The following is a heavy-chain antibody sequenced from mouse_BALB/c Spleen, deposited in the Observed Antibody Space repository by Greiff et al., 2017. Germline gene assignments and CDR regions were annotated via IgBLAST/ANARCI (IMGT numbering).Heavy chain of an antibody. Sequence: EVKLVESGGDLVKPGGSLKLSCAASGFTFSSYGMSWVRQTPDKRLEWVATISSGGSYTYYPDSVKGRFTISRDNAKNTLYLQMRSLKAEDTAMYYCARRGVRGGSAHWGQGTTLTVSS. CDR2: ISSGGSYT. J-gene: IGHJ2*01. CDR3: ARRGVRGGSAH. CDR1: GFTFSSYG. V-gene: IGHV5-6*02. D-gene: IGHD2-14*01.